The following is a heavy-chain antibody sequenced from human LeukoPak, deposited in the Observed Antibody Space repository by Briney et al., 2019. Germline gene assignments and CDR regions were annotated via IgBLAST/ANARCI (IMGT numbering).Heavy chain of an antibody. Sequence: SVNVSCKASGGTFSSYAISWVRQAPGQGLEWMGGIIPIFGTANYAQKFQGRVTITTDESTSTAYMELSSLRSEDTAVYYCATASRIAVVLYYFDYWGQGTLVAVSS. J-gene: IGHJ4*02. CDR1: GGTFSSYA. V-gene: IGHV1-69*05. D-gene: IGHD6-19*01. CDR3: ATASRIAVVLYYFDY. CDR2: IIPIFGTA.